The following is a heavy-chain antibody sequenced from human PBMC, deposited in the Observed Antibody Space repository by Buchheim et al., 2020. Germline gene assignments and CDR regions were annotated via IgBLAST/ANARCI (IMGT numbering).Heavy chain of an antibody. D-gene: IGHD5-18*01. CDR3: ARGRRGGIQLWLHGWFDP. CDR2: INHSGST. Sequence: QVQLQQWGAGLLKPSETLSLTCAVYGGSFSGYYWSWIRQPPGKGLEWIGEINHSGSTNYNPSLKSRVTISVDTSKNQFSLQLSSVTAADTAVYYCARGRRGGIQLWLHGWFDPWGQGTL. V-gene: IGHV4-34*01. J-gene: IGHJ5*02. CDR1: GGSFSGYY.